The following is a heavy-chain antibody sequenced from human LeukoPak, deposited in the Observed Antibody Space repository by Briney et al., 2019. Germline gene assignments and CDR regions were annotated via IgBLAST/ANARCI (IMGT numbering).Heavy chain of an antibody. V-gene: IGHV1-18*04. D-gene: IGHD6-13*01. Sequence: GASVKVSCKASGYTLTNYGISWVRQAPGQGLDWMGWISAYNGNTKYAQKLQGRATMTTDTSTSTAYMELRSLRSDDTAVYYCERGSSRWHTEDDYWGQGTLVTVSS. J-gene: IGHJ4*02. CDR2: ISAYNGNT. CDR3: ERGSSRWHTEDDY. CDR1: GYTLTNYG.